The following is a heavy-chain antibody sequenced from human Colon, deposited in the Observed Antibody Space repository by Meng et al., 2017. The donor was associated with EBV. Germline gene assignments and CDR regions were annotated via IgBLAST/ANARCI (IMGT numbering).Heavy chain of an antibody. V-gene: IGHV4-28*03. D-gene: IGHD3-10*01. CDR3: LRGSGGSV. CDR1: GYSISSSNW. Sequence: QVQLQQWGAGLVKPSXTLSLTCAVSGYSISSSNWWGWIRQPPGKGLEWIGYIYYSGSTYYNPPLKSRVTMSVDTSKNQFSLKLSSVTAADTAVYHCLRGSGGSVWGQGTLVTVSS. J-gene: IGHJ1*01. CDR2: IYYSGST.